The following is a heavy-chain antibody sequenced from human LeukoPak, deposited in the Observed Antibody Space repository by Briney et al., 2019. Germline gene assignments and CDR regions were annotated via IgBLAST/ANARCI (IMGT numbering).Heavy chain of an antibody. CDR3: ASLSDSSSSVPFDY. J-gene: IGHJ4*02. Sequence: SETLSLTCTVSGGSISSNNYYWGWIRQPPGKGLEWIGEINHSGSTNYNPSLKSRVTISVDTSKNQFSLELSSVTAADTAVYYCASLSDSSSSVPFDYWGQGTLVTVSS. V-gene: IGHV4-39*07. D-gene: IGHD6-6*01. CDR1: GGSISSNNYY. CDR2: INHSGST.